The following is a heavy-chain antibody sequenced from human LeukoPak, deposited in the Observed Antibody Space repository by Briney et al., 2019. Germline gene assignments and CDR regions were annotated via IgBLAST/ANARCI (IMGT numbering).Heavy chain of an antibody. CDR3: ASEGQATITPMNFDQ. Sequence: ASVKVSCKASGYTFTSYYMHWVRQAPGQGLEWMGIINPSGGSTSYAQKFQGRVTMTRDTSTSTAYMELSSLRSEDTAVYYCASEGQATITPMNFDQWGQGTLVTVSS. V-gene: IGHV1-46*01. CDR2: INPSGGST. CDR1: GYTFTSYY. D-gene: IGHD5-12*01. J-gene: IGHJ4*02.